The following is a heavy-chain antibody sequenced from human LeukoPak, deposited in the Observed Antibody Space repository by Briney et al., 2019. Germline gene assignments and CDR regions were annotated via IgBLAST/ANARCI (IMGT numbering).Heavy chain of an antibody. Sequence: PGGSLRLSCAASGFTFSSYAINWVRQAPGRGLGWVSGFSGIGGTTYYADSARSRFTTSRDNSTNTLYLQMNSLRAEDTAVYYCANGNRCTSPNCLGYYYFYMDVWGKGTPVTVSS. CDR3: ANGNRCTSPNCLGYYYFYMDV. V-gene: IGHV3-23*01. D-gene: IGHD2-8*01. J-gene: IGHJ6*03. CDR2: FSGIGGTT. CDR1: GFTFSSYA.